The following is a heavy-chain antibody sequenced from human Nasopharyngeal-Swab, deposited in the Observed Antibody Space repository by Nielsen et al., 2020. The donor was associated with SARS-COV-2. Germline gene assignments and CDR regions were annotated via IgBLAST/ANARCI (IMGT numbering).Heavy chain of an antibody. CDR3: AREERGVTLEGGYYYYGMDV. J-gene: IGHJ6*02. D-gene: IGHD3-10*01. Sequence: ASVKVSCKASGYTFTSNAMNWVRQAPGQGLEWMGWINTNTGNPTYAQGFTGRFIFSLDTSVSTAYLQISSLKAEDTAVYYCAREERGVTLEGGYYYYGMDVWGQGTTVTVSS. CDR1: GYTFTSNA. V-gene: IGHV7-4-1*02. CDR2: INTNTGNP.